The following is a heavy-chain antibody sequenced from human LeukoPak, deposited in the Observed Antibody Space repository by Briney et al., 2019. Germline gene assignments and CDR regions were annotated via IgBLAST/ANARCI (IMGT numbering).Heavy chain of an antibody. D-gene: IGHD1-26*01. J-gene: IGHJ3*02. CDR1: GGSISSYY. Sequence: SETLSLTCTVSGGSISSYYWSWIRQPPVKGLEWIGYIYYSGSTNYNPSLKSRVTISVDTSKNQFSLKLSSVTAADTAVYYCARHQWVPAFDIWGQGTMVTVSS. V-gene: IGHV4-59*08. CDR2: IYYSGST. CDR3: ARHQWVPAFDI.